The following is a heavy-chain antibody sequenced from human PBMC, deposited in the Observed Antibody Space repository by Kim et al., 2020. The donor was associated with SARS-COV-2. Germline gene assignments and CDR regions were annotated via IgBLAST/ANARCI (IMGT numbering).Heavy chain of an antibody. CDR1: GFTFSSYG. V-gene: IGHV3-30*18. J-gene: IGHJ3*02. D-gene: IGHD3-22*01. CDR2: ISYDGSNK. CDR3: AKDAQYYYDSSGYPAPPPAFEI. Sequence: GGSLRLSCAASGFTFSSYGMHWVRQAPGKGLEWVAVISYDGSNKYYADSVKGRFTISRDNSKNTLYLQMNSLRAEDTAVYYCAKDAQYYYDSSGYPAPPPAFEIWGQGTMVTVSS.